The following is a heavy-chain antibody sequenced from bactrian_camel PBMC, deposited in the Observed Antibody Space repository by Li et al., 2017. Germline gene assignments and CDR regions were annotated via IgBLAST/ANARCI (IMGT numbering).Heavy chain of an antibody. CDR2: ISTDSGNT. CDR1: GFSFSTTS. Sequence: HVQLVESGGGLVQPGGSLRLSCAGSGFSFSTTSITWVRQAPGKGLEWLSGISTDSGNTYYMDSVKGRFTISRDNTKNRIYLQMNALKPEDTGMYYCAAAVTRPGASCRDVRAVPDFASWGQGTQVTVS. V-gene: IGHV3S1*01. J-gene: IGHJ6*01. CDR3: AAAVTRPGASCRDVRAVPDFAS.